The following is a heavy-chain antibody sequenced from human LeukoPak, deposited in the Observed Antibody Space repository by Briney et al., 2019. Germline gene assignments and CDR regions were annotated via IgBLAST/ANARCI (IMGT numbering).Heavy chain of an antibody. Sequence: GGSLRLSCAASGFTFSGSPILWVRQASGKGLEWVGRIRSKADNYATAYAASVQGRCTISRDDSKNTAYLQLNSLKTEDTAVSYCTQSNYWGQGALVTVSS. CDR1: GFTFSGSP. CDR2: IRSKADNYAT. J-gene: IGHJ4*02. CDR3: TQSNY. V-gene: IGHV3-73*01.